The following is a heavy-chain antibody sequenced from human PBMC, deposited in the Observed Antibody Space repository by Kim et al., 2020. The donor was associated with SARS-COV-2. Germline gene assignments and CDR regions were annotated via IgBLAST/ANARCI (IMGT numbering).Heavy chain of an antibody. CDR1: GFTFDDYA. CDR2: IGYDGTTK. V-gene: IGHV3-43*02. CDR3: AKDIEEGYNNGASTDM. D-gene: IGHD1-1*01. J-gene: IGHJ6*03. Sequence: GGSLRLSCAASGFTFDDYALHWIRQPPGKGPEWVSVIGYDGTTKSYADSVKGRFTISRDNCKNSLYLQMNSLRIDDTGFYDCAKDIEEGYNNGASTDM.